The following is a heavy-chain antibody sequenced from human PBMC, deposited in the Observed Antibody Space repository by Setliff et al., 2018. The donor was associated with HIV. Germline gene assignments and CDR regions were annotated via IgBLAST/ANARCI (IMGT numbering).Heavy chain of an antibody. V-gene: IGHV4-38-2*01. CDR1: GYSIRSGYY. CDR2: MFRTGTS. D-gene: IGHD1-1*01. CDR3: ATVDGTRYLDY. J-gene: IGHJ4*02. Sequence: PSETLSPTCAVSGYSIRSGYYWGWIRQSPGKGLEWIGTMFRTGTSYYNPSLTSRVTISQDTSKNQFSLELTPVTAADTAVYYCATVDGTRYLDYWGQGKLVTVSS.